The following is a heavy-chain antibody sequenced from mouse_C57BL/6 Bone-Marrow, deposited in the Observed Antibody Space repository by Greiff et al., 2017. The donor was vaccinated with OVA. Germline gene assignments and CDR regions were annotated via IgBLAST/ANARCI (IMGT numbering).Heavy chain of an antibody. CDR3: ARHDPYGSYYAMDY. Sequence: QVHVKQSGPGLVAPSQSLSITCTVSGFSLTSYGVHWVRQPPGKGLEWLVVIWSDGSTTYNSALKSRLSISKDNSKSQVFLKMNSLQTDDTAMYYCARHDPYGSYYAMDYWGQGTSVTVSS. V-gene: IGHV2-6-1*01. CDR2: IWSDGST. D-gene: IGHD2-2*01. CDR1: GFSLTSYG. J-gene: IGHJ4*01.